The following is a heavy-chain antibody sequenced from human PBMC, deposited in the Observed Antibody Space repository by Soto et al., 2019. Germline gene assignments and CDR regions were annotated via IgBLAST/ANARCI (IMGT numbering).Heavy chain of an antibody. CDR1: GVSSSCYP. D-gene: IGHD3-16*02. CDR2: ISGSGGST. Sequence: PGGSRIHSCAASGVSSSCYPMGWVRQAPGKGLEWVSAISGSGGSTYYADSVKGRFTISRDNSKNTLYLQMNSLRAEDTAVYYCARGVIPPGFDYWGQGTLVTVSS. J-gene: IGHJ4*02. V-gene: IGHV3-23*01. CDR3: ARGVIPPGFDY.